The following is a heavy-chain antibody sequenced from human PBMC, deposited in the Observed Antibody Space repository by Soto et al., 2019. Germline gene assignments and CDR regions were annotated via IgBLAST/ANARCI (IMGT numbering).Heavy chain of an antibody. D-gene: IGHD7-27*01. Sequence: EVQLVESGGGLVKPGGSLRLSCAASGFTFSNYSMNWVRQAPGKGLEWVSSISTSSSYIFYADSVKGRFTISRDNAKNSLYLQMNSQRAEDTAVYYCAGKPGTLVTWGQGTLVTVSS. J-gene: IGHJ5*02. V-gene: IGHV3-21*01. CDR2: ISTSSSYI. CDR3: AGKPGTLVT. CDR1: GFTFSNYS.